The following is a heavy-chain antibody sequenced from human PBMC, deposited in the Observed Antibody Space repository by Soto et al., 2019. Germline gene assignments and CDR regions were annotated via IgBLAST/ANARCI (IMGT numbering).Heavy chain of an antibody. CDR1: GGSISSYY. D-gene: IGHD2-15*01. J-gene: IGHJ6*02. CDR3: ARHLTYCSAGSCYSDFPYYGMDV. CDR2: IYYSGST. V-gene: IGHV4-59*01. Sequence: SETLSLTCTVSGGSISSYYWSWIRQPPGKGLEWIGYIYYSGSTNYDPSLKSRVTISVDTSKNQFSLKLSSVTAADTAVYYCARHLTYCSAGSCYSDFPYYGMDVWGQGTTVTVS.